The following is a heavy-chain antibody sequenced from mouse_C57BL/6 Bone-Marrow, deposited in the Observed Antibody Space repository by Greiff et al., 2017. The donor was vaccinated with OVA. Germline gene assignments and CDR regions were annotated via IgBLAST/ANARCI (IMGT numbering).Heavy chain of an antibody. D-gene: IGHD1-1*01. CDR1: GYAFTNYL. CDR3: ARHYYYGSSFDY. V-gene: IGHV1-54*01. CDR2: INPGSGGT. Sequence: QVQLQQSGAELVRPGTSVKVSCKASGYAFTNYLIEWVKQRPGQGLEWIGVINPGSGGTNYNEKFKGKATLTADKSSSTAYMQLSSLTSEDSAVYFCARHYYYGSSFDYWGQGTTLTVSS. J-gene: IGHJ2*01.